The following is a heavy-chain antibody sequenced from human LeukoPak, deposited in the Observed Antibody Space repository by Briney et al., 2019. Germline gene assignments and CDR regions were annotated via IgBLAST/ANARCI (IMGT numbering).Heavy chain of an antibody. CDR3: AKRGDYYYYGMDV. Sequence: GGSLRLSCAASGFTFSSYAMTWVRQAPGKGLEWVSDISDSGSSSNYADSVKGRFTISRDNSKNTLYLQMTSLRAEDTAVYYCAKRGDYYYYGMDVWGHGTTVTVSS. CDR2: ISDSGSSS. V-gene: IGHV3-23*01. J-gene: IGHJ6*02. CDR1: GFTFSSYA.